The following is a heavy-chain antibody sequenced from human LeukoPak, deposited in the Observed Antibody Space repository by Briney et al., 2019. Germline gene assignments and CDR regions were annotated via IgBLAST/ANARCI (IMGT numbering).Heavy chain of an antibody. CDR3: ARGFWSGYYNSNWFDP. J-gene: IGHJ5*02. V-gene: IGHV4-30-2*06. CDR2: IYHSGST. D-gene: IGHD3-3*01. CDR1: GGSVNSGGYY. Sequence: PSQTLSFTCTISGGSVNSGGYYWSWIRQSPGKGLEWIGYIYHSGSTNYNPSLKSRVTVSVDRFKNHFSLKLKSVTAADTAVYYCARGFWSGYYNSNWFDPWGQGTLVTVSS.